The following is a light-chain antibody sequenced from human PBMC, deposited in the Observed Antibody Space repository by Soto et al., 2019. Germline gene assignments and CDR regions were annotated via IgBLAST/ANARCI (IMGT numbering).Light chain of an antibody. V-gene: IGKV1-12*01. CDR1: QGISSW. Sequence: DIQMTQSPSSVSASVGDRVTITCWASQGISSWLDWYQQKPGRAPKLLIYAASTLQSGVPSRFSGSGSGTEFTLTITSLQPEDFATYYCLQTNTFPRTFGGGTKVEIK. CDR2: AAS. CDR3: LQTNTFPRT. J-gene: IGKJ4*01.